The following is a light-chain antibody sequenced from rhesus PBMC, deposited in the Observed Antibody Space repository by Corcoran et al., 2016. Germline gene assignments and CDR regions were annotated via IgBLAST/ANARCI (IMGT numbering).Light chain of an antibody. J-gene: IGLJ1*01. V-gene: IGLV2-32*02. CDR3: CSYAGANTHI. Sequence: QAALTQPRSVSGAPGQSVTITCTGTSSDIGDYSFVSWFQHHPGAAPKVLIYEVTKRPSGVSDRFSGSKSGNTASLTISGLQAGDEADYYCCSYAGANTHIFGSGTRLSVL. CDR2: EVT. CDR1: SSDIGDYSF.